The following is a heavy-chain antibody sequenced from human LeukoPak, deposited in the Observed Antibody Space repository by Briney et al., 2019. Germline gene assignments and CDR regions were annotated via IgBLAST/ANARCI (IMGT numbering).Heavy chain of an antibody. CDR3: ARDGYYGSGSYLN. D-gene: IGHD3-10*01. CDR2: IYYSGST. J-gene: IGHJ4*02. CDR1: GGSISSYY. V-gene: IGHV4-59*01. Sequence: KPSGTLSLTCTVSGGSISSYYWSWIRQPPGKGLEWIGYIYYSGSTNYNPSPKSRVTISVDTSKNQFSLKLSSVTAADTAVYYCARDGYYGSGSYLNWGQGTLVTVSS.